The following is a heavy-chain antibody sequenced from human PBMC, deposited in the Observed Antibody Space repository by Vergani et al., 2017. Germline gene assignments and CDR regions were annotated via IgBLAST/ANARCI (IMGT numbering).Heavy chain of an antibody. D-gene: IGHD3-3*01. CDR3: ARDGNTIFGVVIDYYYMDV. CDR2: IIPIFGTA. J-gene: IGHJ6*03. Sequence: QVQLVQSGAEVKKPGSSVKVSCKASGGTFSSYAISWVRQAPGQGLEWMGGIIPIFGTANYAQKFQGRVTITADESTSTAYMELSSLRSEDTAVYYCARDGNTIFGVVIDYYYMDVWGQGTTVTVSS. V-gene: IGHV1-69*12. CDR1: GGTFSSYA.